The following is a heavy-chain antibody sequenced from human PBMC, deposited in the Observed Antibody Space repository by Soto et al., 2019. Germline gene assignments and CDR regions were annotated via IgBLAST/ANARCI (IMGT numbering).Heavy chain of an antibody. CDR1: GGTFSSYA. J-gene: IGHJ4*02. V-gene: IGHV1-69*01. D-gene: IGHD3-9*01. CDR3: ASQSPYTYDMLAGEFDY. Sequence: QVQLVQSGAEVKKPGSSVKVSCKASGGTFSSYAISWVRQAPGQGLEWMGGIIPIFGTANYAQKFQGRVTIPADDSTSTAYMELSSLRSEDTAVYYGASQSPYTYDMLAGEFDYWGQGTLVTVSS. CDR2: IIPIFGTA.